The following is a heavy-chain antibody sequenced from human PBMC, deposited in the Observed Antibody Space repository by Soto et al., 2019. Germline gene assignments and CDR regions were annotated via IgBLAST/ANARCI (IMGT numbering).Heavy chain of an antibody. Sequence: EVQLVESGGGLVQPGGSLRLSCAASGFTVSSNYMSWVRQAPGKGLAWVSVIYSGGSTYYADSVKGRFTISRDNSKNTLYLQMNSLRAEDTAVYYCARGGYVLLWFGELHAPHYYYMDVWGKGTTVTVSS. CDR2: IYSGGST. CDR3: ARGGYVLLWFGELHAPHYYYMDV. J-gene: IGHJ6*03. D-gene: IGHD3-10*01. V-gene: IGHV3-66*01. CDR1: GFTVSSNY.